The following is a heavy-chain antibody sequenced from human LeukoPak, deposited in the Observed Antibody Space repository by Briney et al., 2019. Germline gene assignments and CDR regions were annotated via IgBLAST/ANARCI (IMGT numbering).Heavy chain of an antibody. CDR2: IYPGDSDT. Sequence: GESLKISCKGSGYSFTSYWIGWVRQMPAKGLEWMGIIYPGDSDTRYSPSFQGQVTISADKSISTAYLQWSSLTASDTAMYYCARGGSYTDDAFDIWGQGTMVSVSS. V-gene: IGHV5-51*01. CDR3: ARGGSYTDDAFDI. J-gene: IGHJ3*02. CDR1: GYSFTSYW. D-gene: IGHD1-26*01.